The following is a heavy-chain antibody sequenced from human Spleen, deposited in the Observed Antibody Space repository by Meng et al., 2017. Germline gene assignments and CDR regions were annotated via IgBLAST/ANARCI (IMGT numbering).Heavy chain of an antibody. CDR3: ARFSGSGWYV. CDR1: GGSFCGYY. J-gene: IGHJ4*02. D-gene: IGHD6-19*01. V-gene: IGHV4-34*01. CDR2: INHSGRP. Sequence: QEPLQGWVELLLNPSETLSLSGAVFGGSFCGYYWSWVRKPPGKGLEWFGEINHSGRPTYNPSLKSRVTISVDTSKIQFSLKLGAVTAAYTAVYYCARFSGSGWYVWGQGTLVTVSS.